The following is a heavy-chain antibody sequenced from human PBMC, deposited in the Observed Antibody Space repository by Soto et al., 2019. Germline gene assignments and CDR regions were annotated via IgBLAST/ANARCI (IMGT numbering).Heavy chain of an antibody. CDR2: IRTGGSP. Sequence: TLSRACAVSGGSLSTQNHYWTWIRQPAGKRPEWIGRIRTGGSPDYNPSLQGRVTISMDTSENQFSLNLASVTAADTAVYYCTRAPSLHTGFDIWGRGTKVTV. J-gene: IGHJ3*02. D-gene: IGHD2-8*02. CDR1: GGSLSTQNHY. CDR3: TRAPSLHTGFDI. V-gene: IGHV4-61*02.